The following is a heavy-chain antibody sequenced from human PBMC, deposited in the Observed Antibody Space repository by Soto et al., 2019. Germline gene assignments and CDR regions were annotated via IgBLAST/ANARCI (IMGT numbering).Heavy chain of an antibody. CDR2: INPNSGGT. Sequence: ASVKFSCKDSGYTFTGYYMHWVRQAPGQGLEWMGWINPNSGGTNYAQKFQGWVTMTRDTSISTAYMELSRLRSDDTAVYYCARDLGYCSGGSCPNFDYWGQGTLVTVSS. V-gene: IGHV1-2*04. CDR1: GYTFTGYY. J-gene: IGHJ4*02. CDR3: ARDLGYCSGGSCPNFDY. D-gene: IGHD2-15*01.